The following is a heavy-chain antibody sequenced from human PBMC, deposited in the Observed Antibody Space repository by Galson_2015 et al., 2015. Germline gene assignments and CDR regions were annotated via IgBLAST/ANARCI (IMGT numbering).Heavy chain of an antibody. CDR3: ARLASSTAPFDY. CDR2: IYYSGST. CDR1: GGSNSSYY. D-gene: IGHD2-2*01. Sequence: ETLSLTCTVSGGSNSSYYWSWTRQPPGKGLEWIGYIYYSGSTNYNPSLKSRVTISLDTSKNEISLKLSSVTAADTALYYCARLASSTAPFDYWGQGTLVTVSS. J-gene: IGHJ4*02. V-gene: IGHV4-59*01.